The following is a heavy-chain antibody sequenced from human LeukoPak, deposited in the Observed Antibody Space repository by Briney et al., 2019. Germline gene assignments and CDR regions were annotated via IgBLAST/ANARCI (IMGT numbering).Heavy chain of an antibody. CDR3: ARGPRIAIFGVVMANDAFDI. CDR1: GYTFTDYF. CDR2: INPKSGGT. J-gene: IGHJ3*02. V-gene: IGHV1-2*02. D-gene: IGHD3-3*01. Sequence: VASVKVSCKASGYTFTDYFMNWVRQAPGQGLEWMGWINPKSGGTVYAQKFQGRVTMTRDTSSSTAYMGLSRLRFDDTVVYYCARGPRIAIFGVVMANDAFDIWGQGTMVTVSS.